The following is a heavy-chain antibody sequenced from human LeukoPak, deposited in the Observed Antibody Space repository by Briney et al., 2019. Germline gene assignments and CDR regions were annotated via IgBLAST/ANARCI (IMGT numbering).Heavy chain of an antibody. V-gene: IGHV3-23*01. CDR1: GFTFSSYA. D-gene: IGHD5-24*01. Sequence: AGGSLRLSCAASGFTFSSYAMSWVRQAPGKGLEWVSAISGSGGSTYYADSVKGRFTISRDNSKNTLYLQMNSLRAEDTAVYYCAKAGEMATIRGYFDYWGQGTLVTVSS. CDR2: ISGSGGST. J-gene: IGHJ4*02. CDR3: AKAGEMATIRGYFDY.